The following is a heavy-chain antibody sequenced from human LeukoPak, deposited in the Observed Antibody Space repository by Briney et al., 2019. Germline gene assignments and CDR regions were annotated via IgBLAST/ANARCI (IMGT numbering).Heavy chain of an antibody. J-gene: IGHJ4*02. CDR2: ISSSGSTI. CDR1: GFTFSDYY. D-gene: IGHD2-2*01. CDR3: ASYCSSTSCYGFDY. V-gene: IGHV3-11*01. Sequence: NPGRSLRLSCAASGFTFSDYYMSWIRQAPGKGLEWVSYISSSGSTIYYADSVKGRFTISRDNAKNSLYLQMNSLRAEDTAVYYCASYCSSTSCYGFDYWGQGTLVTVSS.